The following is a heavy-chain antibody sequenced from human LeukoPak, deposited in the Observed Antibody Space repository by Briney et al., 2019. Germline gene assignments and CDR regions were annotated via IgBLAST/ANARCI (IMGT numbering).Heavy chain of an antibody. J-gene: IGHJ4*02. CDR2: IYYSGST. V-gene: IGHV4-59*08. Sequence: SETLSLTCTVSGGSISSYYWSWIRQPPGKGLEWIGYIYYSGSTNYNPSLKSRVTISVDTSKNQFSLKLSSVTAADTAVYYCARLHYDISTGYFLFDYWGQGTLVTVSS. CDR3: ARLHYDISTGYFLFDY. CDR1: GGSISSYY. D-gene: IGHD3-9*01.